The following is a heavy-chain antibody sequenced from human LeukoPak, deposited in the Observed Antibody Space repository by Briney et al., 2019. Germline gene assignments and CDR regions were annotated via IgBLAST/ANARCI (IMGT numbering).Heavy chain of an antibody. J-gene: IGHJ5*02. CDR1: GDSISSGDYY. CDR2: ISYSGST. V-gene: IGHV4-30-4*01. D-gene: IGHD2-15*01. CDR3: ARAIVGYCSGGRCFRRFDP. Sequence: SETLSLTCTVSGDSISSGDYYWSWIRQPPGKGLEWIGYISYSGSTPYNPSLKSRVTISVDTSKNQFSLKVTSVTAADTAGYYCARAIVGYCSGGRCFRRFDPWGQGTLVTVSS.